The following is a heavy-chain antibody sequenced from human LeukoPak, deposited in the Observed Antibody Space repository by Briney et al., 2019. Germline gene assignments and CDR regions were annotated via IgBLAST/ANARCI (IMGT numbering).Heavy chain of an antibody. CDR2: ISAYNGNT. V-gene: IGHV1-18*01. J-gene: IGHJ4*02. CDR1: GYTFTSYG. D-gene: IGHD3-10*01. Sequence: GASVKVSCKASGYTFTSYGISWVRQAPGQGLEWMGWISAYNGNTNYAQKLQGRVTMTTDTSTSTAYMELRSLRSDDTAVYYCARDQRNYYGSGSYLGAFDYWGQGTLVTVSS. CDR3: ARDQRNYYGSGSYLGAFDY.